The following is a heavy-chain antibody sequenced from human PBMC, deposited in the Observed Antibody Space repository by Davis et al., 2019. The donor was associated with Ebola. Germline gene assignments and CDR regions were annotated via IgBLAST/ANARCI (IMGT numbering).Heavy chain of an antibody. V-gene: IGHV3-33*01. D-gene: IGHD2-15*01. Sequence: PGGSLRLSCAASGFTFSSYGMHWVRQAPGKGLEWVAVIWYDGSNKYYADSVKGRFTISRDNAKNTLYLQMNSLRAEDTAVYYCARDLSELLPRYYYYGMDVWGQGTTVTVSS. CDR2: IWYDGSNK. J-gene: IGHJ6*02. CDR3: ARDLSELLPRYYYYGMDV. CDR1: GFTFSSYG.